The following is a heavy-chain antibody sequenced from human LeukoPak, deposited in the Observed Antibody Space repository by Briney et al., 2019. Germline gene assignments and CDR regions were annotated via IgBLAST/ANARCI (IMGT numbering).Heavy chain of an antibody. V-gene: IGHV3-30*18. CDR3: AKIATYYYDSSGYYSKNDY. Sequence: GRSLRLSCAASGFTFSSYGMHWVRQAPGKGLEWVAVISYDGRNKYYADSVKGRFTISRDNSKNTLYLQINSLRAEDTAVYYCAKIATYYYDSSGYYSKNDYWGQGTLVTVSS. CDR2: ISYDGRNK. J-gene: IGHJ4*02. CDR1: GFTFSSYG. D-gene: IGHD3-22*01.